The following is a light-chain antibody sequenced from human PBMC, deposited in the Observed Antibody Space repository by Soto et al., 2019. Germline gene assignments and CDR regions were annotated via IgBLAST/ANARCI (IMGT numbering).Light chain of an antibody. V-gene: IGLV2-11*01. J-gene: IGLJ1*01. CDR1: SSDVGGYNY. CDR2: DVT. Sequence: QSVLTQPRSVSGSPGQSVTISCTGTSSDVGGYNYVSWYQQHSGTAPKLMIYDVTTRPSGVPDRFSGSKSGNTASLTISGLQAEDEADYYSCAYAGSYTDVFGTGTKLTVL. CDR3: CAYAGSYTDV.